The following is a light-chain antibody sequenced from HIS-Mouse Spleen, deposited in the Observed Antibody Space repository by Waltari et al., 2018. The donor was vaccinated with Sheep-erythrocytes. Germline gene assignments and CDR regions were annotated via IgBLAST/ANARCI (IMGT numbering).Light chain of an antibody. V-gene: IGLV2-11*01. J-gene: IGLJ1*01. Sequence: QSALTQPRSVSGSPGQSVTISCTGTSSDVWGYNYVSWYQQHPGKAPKLMVYDVSKRPSGVPDSFSGSKSCNTTSLTISELQAEDEADYSCCSYAGSYNHVFATGTKVTVL. CDR2: DVS. CDR1: SSDVWGYNY. CDR3: CSYAGSYNHV.